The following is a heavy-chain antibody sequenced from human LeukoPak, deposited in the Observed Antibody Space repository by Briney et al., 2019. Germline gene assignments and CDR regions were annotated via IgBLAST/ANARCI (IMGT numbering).Heavy chain of an antibody. Sequence: GASVKVSCKASGYTFTSYDINWVRQATGQGLEWMGWMNPNSGNTGYAQKFQGRVTMTRDTSISTAYMELSRLRSDDTAVYYCARDPDNYYDSSGYQDWGQGTLVTVSS. CDR1: GYTFTSYD. D-gene: IGHD3-22*01. CDR2: MNPNSGNT. V-gene: IGHV1-8*01. CDR3: ARDPDNYYDSSGYQD. J-gene: IGHJ4*02.